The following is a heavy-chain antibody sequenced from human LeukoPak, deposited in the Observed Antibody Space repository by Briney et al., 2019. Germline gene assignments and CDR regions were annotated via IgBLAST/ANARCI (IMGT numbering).Heavy chain of an antibody. CDR2: MNPNSGNT. CDR3: AGSMDDPYYYYYMDV. CDR1: VYTFTSYD. V-gene: IGHV1-8*01. D-gene: IGHD2/OR15-2a*01. J-gene: IGHJ6*03. Sequence: ASVKVSCKASVYTFTSYDINWVRQATGQGLEWMGWMNPNSGNTGYAQKFQGRVTMTRNTSISTAYMELSSLRSEDTAVYYCAGSMDDPYYYYYMDVWGKGTTVTVSS.